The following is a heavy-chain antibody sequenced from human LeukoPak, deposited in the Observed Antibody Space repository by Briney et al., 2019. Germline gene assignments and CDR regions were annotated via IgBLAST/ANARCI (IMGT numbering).Heavy chain of an antibody. J-gene: IGHJ4*02. CDR2: ISGGGGST. V-gene: IGHV3-23*01. CDR3: VISGAVAAADF. CDR1: GCTFSSYA. D-gene: IGHD6-19*01. Sequence: GWSLRLSWAAAGCTFSSYAMSWVRLARGKGLEWGSAISGGGGSTYYADSVNGRFAISRDNATNSLYLQMNSLRAEDTAIYYCVISGAVAAADFWGQGTLVTVSS.